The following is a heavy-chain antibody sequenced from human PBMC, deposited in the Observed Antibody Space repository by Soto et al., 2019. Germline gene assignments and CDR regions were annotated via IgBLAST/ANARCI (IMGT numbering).Heavy chain of an antibody. CDR2: ISAYNGNT. Sequence: ASVKVSCKASGYTFISYGISWVRQAPGQGLEGMGWISAYNGNTNYAQKLQGRVTMTTDTSTSTAYMELRSLRSDDTAVDYCARDPWIQLWLRDGWFDPWGQGTLVTVSS. CDR1: GYTFISYG. CDR3: ARDPWIQLWLRDGWFDP. D-gene: IGHD5-18*01. J-gene: IGHJ5*02. V-gene: IGHV1-18*01.